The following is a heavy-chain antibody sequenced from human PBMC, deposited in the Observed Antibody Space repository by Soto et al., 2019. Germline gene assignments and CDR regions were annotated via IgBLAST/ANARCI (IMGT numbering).Heavy chain of an antibody. V-gene: IGHV1-2*04. CDR3: ARGSQGFWSGYYYFDY. Sequence: ASVKVSCKASGYTFTGYYMHWVRQAPGQGLEWMGWINPNSGGTNYAQKFQGWVTMTRDTSISTAYMELSRLRSDDTAVYYCARGSQGFWSGYYYFDYWGQGTLVTVSS. D-gene: IGHD3-3*01. CDR2: INPNSGGT. J-gene: IGHJ4*02. CDR1: GYTFTGYY.